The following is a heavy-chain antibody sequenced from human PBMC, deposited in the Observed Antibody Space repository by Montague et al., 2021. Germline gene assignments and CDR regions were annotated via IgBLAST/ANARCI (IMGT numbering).Heavy chain of an antibody. Sequence: SETLSLTCTVSGASITSNIYYWGWIRQSPGEGLEWIGSIYYSGDSFYQPSLKSRITMAVDTSKNQFSLKLSSVTAADTAIYYCARVFSSWYVGWFDPWGQGTLVTVSS. D-gene: IGHD6-13*01. V-gene: IGHV4-39*07. CDR2: IYYSGDS. J-gene: IGHJ5*02. CDR3: ARVFSSWYVGWFDP. CDR1: GASITSNIYY.